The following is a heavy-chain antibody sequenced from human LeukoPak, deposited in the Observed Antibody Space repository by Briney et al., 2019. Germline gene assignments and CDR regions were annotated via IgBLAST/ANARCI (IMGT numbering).Heavy chain of an antibody. CDR2: IYYSGST. D-gene: IGHD1-14*01. J-gene: IGHJ6*03. CDR3: ARGNRRGPIYYYYYMDV. CDR1: GGSISSYY. V-gene: IGHV4-59*01. Sequence: SETLSLTCTVSGGSISSYYWSWIRQPPGKGLEWIGYIYYSGSTNYNPSLKSRVTISVDTSKNQFSLKLSSVTAADTAVYYCARGNRRGPIYYYYYMDVWGKGTTVTVSS.